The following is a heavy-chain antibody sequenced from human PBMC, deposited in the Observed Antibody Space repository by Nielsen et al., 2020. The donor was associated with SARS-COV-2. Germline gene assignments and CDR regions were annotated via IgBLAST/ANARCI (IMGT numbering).Heavy chain of an antibody. V-gene: IGHV1-69*01. J-gene: IGHJ5*02. CDR2: IIPIFGTA. Sequence: VRQMPGKGLEWMGGIIPIFGTANYAQKFQGRVTITADESTGTAYMELSSLRSEDTAVYYCARGRSVVVPAAIFYWFDPWGQGTLVTVSS. CDR3: ARGRSVVVPAAIFYWFDP. D-gene: IGHD2-2*02.